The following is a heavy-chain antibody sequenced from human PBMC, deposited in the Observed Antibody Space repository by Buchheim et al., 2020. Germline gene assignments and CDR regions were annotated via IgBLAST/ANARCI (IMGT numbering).Heavy chain of an antibody. D-gene: IGHD4-17*01. CDR1: GFTFSSYG. CDR2: ISYDGSNK. V-gene: IGHV3-30*18. Sequence: QVQLVESGGGVVQPGRSLRLSCAASGFTFSSYGMHWVRQAPGKGLEWVAVISYDGSNKYYADSVKGRFTISRDNSKNTLHLQMNSLRAEDTAVYYCAKEARPNYGDYQVLYYYYGMDVWGQGTT. CDR3: AKEARPNYGDYQVLYYYYGMDV. J-gene: IGHJ6*02.